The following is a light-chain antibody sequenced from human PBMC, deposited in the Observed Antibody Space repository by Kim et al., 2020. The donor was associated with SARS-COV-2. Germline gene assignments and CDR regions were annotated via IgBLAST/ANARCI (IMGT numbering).Light chain of an antibody. CDR2: QDS. J-gene: IGLJ2*01. CDR3: QAWDSSTVV. CDR1: KLGDKY. Sequence: SYELTQPPSVSVPPGQTASITCSGDKLGDKYACWYQQKPGQSPVLVIYQDSKRPSGIPERFSGSNSGNTATLTISGTQAMDEADYYCQAWDSSTVVFGGGTQLNVL. V-gene: IGLV3-1*01.